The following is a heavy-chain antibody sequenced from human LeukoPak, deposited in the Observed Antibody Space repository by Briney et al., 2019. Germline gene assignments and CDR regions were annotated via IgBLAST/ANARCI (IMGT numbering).Heavy chain of an antibody. CDR3: ARHLSGVTGYTYGRGIDY. V-gene: IGHV3-30*04. CDR2: ISYDGSEK. J-gene: IGHJ4*02. CDR1: GFTFSLYT. Sequence: GGSLRLSCAASGFTFSLYTMHWVRQAPGKGLEWVAVISYDGSEKYYVDSVKGRFTISRDSAKTSLYLQMISLRAEDTAVYYCARHLSGVTGYTYGRGIDYWGQGTLVTVSS. D-gene: IGHD5-18*01.